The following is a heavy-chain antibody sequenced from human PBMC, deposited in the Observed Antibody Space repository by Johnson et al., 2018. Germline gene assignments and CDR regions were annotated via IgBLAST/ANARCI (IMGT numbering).Heavy chain of an antibody. Sequence: VQLVESGGGLVQXGGSLRLSCAASGFIFSRYGMSWVRQAPGKGLEWVPAISGSGGSTYNADSVKGRFTISRDNSKSTLYLQMNSLRAEDTAVYYCAKVYSGDDSLDYWGQGTLVTVSS. CDR2: ISGSGGST. CDR3: AKVYSGDDSLDY. D-gene: IGHD5-12*01. V-gene: IGHV3-23*04. CDR1: GFIFSRYG. J-gene: IGHJ4*02.